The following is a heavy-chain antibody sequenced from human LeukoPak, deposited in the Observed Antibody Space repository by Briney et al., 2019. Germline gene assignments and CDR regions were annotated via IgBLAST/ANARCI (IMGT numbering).Heavy chain of an antibody. D-gene: IGHD5-18*01. CDR3: ARDRSRHTAMDKVSLDY. CDR1: GYTFTSYG. CDR2: ISAYNGNT. Sequence: PSVKVSCKASGYTFTSYGISWVRQAPGQGLEWMGWISAYNGNTNYAQKLQGRVTMTTDTSTSTAYMELRSLRSDDTAVYYCARDRSRHTAMDKVSLDYWGQGTLVTVSS. J-gene: IGHJ4*02. V-gene: IGHV1-18*01.